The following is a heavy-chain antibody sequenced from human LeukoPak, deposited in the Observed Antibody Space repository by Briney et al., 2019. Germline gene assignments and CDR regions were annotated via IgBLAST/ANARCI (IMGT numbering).Heavy chain of an antibody. CDR1: GFTLSNYA. D-gene: IGHD2-15*01. CDR3: AKDPVVGVARDWYFDV. Sequence: GGSLRLSCAASGFTLSNYAMTCVRQTPGKGLEWVSSLSASSGSTYYADSVRGRFTISRDNSKNTLFLQMNSLRAEDTAVYYCAKDPVVGVARDWYFDVWGRGTLVTVSS. CDR2: LSASSGST. J-gene: IGHJ2*01. V-gene: IGHV3-23*01.